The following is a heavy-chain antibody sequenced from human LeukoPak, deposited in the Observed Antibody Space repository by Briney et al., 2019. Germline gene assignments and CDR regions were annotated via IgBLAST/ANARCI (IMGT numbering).Heavy chain of an antibody. CDR1: GFTFSSYG. V-gene: IGHV3-23*01. D-gene: IGHD3-10*01. CDR3: AKPGEVLWFGESYYFDY. CDR2: ISGSGRRT. Sequence: PGGSLRLSCAASGFTFSSYGMTWVRQAPGKGLEWVSVISGSGRRTSYADSVRGRFTISRDNSKNTLYLQMNSLRAEDTAVYYCAKPGEVLWFGESYYFDYWGQGTLVTVSS. J-gene: IGHJ4*02.